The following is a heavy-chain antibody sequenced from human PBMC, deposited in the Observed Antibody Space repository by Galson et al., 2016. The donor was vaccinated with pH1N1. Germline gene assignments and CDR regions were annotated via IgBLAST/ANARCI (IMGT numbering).Heavy chain of an antibody. CDR2: IYYSGST. J-gene: IGHJ3*02. V-gene: IGHV4-39*02. CDR1: GGSISSSSYY. CDR3: ARSEYYYYSSGYRHDTFDI. Sequence: ETLSLTCTVSGGSISSSSYYWGWIRQPPGKGLEWIGSIYYSGSTYYNPSLKSRVTISVDTSKNHFSLQLHSVTPGNTAVYYCARSEYYYYSSGYRHDTFDIWGQGTTVTVSS. D-gene: IGHD3-22*01.